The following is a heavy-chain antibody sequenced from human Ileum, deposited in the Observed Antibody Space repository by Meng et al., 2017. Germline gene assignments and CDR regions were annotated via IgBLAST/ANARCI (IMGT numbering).Heavy chain of an antibody. D-gene: IGHD6-19*01. V-gene: IGHV4-61*01. Sequence: QGQRQESGSGLLEASRILSLTCSVSGGSVSNGNYYWSWIRQPPGRGLEWIASTGSTNYNSSLKSRVIILLDTSKNQLSLKLSSVTAADTAVYYCVRVPGRAVASSGFGYFDLWGRGTLVTVSS. CDR2: TGST. J-gene: IGHJ2*01. CDR1: GGSVSNGNYY. CDR3: VRVPGRAVASSGFGYFDL.